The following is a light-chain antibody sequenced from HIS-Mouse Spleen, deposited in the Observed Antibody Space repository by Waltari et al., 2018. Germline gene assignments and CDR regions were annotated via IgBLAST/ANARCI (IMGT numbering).Light chain of an antibody. V-gene: IGLV1-44*01. CDR3: AAWDDSLNGNYV. CDR2: SNN. CDR1: SPNIGSNT. J-gene: IGLJ1*01. Sequence: QSVLTQPPSASGTPGQRVTISCSGSSPNIGSNTVNWYQQLPGTAPKLLTYSNNQRPSGVPDRFSGSKSGTSASLAISGLQSEDEADYYCAAWDDSLNGNYVFGTGTKVTVL.